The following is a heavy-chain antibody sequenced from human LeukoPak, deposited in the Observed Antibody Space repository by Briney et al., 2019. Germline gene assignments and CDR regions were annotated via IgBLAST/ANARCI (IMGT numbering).Heavy chain of an antibody. CDR2: ISGSGVYT. J-gene: IGHJ3*02. V-gene: IGHV3-23*01. CDR3: AKAVDLATISVDI. CDR1: GFTFDSYG. Sequence: GGSLRLSCAASGFTFDSYGMNWVRQAPGKGLEWVSGISGSGVYTYYADSVKGRFTISRNNSKNTLYLVMNSLRVDDTAVYYCAKAVDLATISVDIWGQGTMVTVSS. D-gene: IGHD5-24*01.